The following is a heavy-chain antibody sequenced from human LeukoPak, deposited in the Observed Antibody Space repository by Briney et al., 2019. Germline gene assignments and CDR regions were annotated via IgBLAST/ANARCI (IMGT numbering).Heavy chain of an antibody. D-gene: IGHD2-15*01. CDR1: GYTFTGYY. CDR3: ARDSCSGGSCYSGQYYFDY. Sequence: ASVKVSCKASGYTFTGYYIHWVRQAPGQGLEWMGWIYPYSGDTNYAQNFQGRVTMTRDTSISTAYMELSSLKSDDTAVYYCARDSCSGGSCYSGQYYFDYWGQGTRVTVSS. V-gene: IGHV1-2*02. CDR2: IYPYSGDT. J-gene: IGHJ4*02.